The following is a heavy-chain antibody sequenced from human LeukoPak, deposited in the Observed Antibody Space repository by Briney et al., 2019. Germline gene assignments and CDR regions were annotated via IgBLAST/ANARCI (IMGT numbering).Heavy chain of an antibody. CDR1: GYTFTGYY. J-gene: IGHJ3*02. Sequence: ASVNVSCKASGYTFTGYYMHWVRQAPGQGLEWMGWINPNSGGTNYAQKFQGRVTMTRDTSISTAYMELSRLRSDDTAVYYCARDQGQWLVRSDAFDIWGQGTMVTVSS. CDR2: INPNSGGT. D-gene: IGHD6-19*01. CDR3: ARDQGQWLVRSDAFDI. V-gene: IGHV1-2*02.